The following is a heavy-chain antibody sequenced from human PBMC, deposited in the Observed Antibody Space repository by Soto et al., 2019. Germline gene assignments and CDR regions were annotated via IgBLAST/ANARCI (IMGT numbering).Heavy chain of an antibody. D-gene: IGHD7-27*01. CDR2: ISGSGGST. J-gene: IGHJ6*03. Sequence: EVQLLESGGGLVQPGGSLRLSCAASGFTFSSYAMSWVRQAPGKGLEWVSAISGSGGSTYYADSVKGRFTISRDNSKKTLDLQMNSTRVEDKAVYYCAKDLTVGFGYYYYYMDFWGKGTTVTVS. CDR3: AKDLTVGFGYYYYYMDF. V-gene: IGHV3-23*01. CDR1: GFTFSSYA.